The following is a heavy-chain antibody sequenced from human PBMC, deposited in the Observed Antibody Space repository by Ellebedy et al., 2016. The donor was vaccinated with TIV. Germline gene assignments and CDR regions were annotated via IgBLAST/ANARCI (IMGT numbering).Heavy chain of an antibody. CDR2: IGGTGST. CDR3: AKGDGITSFDY. V-gene: IGHV3-23*01. CDR1: GFTFSSYT. J-gene: IGHJ4*02. Sequence: PGGSLRLSCAASGFTFSSYTMSWVRQAPGKGLEWVSSIGGTGSTFYVDSVKGRFAISRDNTKNTLFLQMNSLRAEDTAVYYCAKGDGITSFDYWGQGTLVTVSS. D-gene: IGHD1-26*01.